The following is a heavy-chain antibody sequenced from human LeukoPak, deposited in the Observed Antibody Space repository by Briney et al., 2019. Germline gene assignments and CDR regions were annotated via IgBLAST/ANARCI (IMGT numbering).Heavy chain of an antibody. V-gene: IGHV3-53*01. J-gene: IGHJ4*02. Sequence: GGSLRLSCAASGFTFSSNYMSWVRQAPGKGLEWVSVIYSGGSTYYADSVKGRFTISRDNSKNTLYLQMNSLRAEDTAVYYCAREGAATDYYDSSGYAYWGQGTLVTVSS. D-gene: IGHD3-22*01. CDR2: IYSGGST. CDR3: AREGAATDYYDSSGYAY. CDR1: GFTFSSNY.